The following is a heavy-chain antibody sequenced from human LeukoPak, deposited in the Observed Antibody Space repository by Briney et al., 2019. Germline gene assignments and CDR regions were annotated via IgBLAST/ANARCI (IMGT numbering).Heavy chain of an antibody. V-gene: IGHV3-21*01. CDR1: GFTFSSYS. CDR2: ISSSSSYI. J-gene: IGHJ6*03. Sequence: GGSLRLSCAASGFTFSSYSMNWVRQAPGKGLEWVSSISSSSSYIYYADSVKGRFTISRDNAKNSLYLQMNSLRAEDTAVYYCARWRAAVMSYYYYYMDVWGKGTTVTVSS. CDR3: ARWRAAVMSYYYYYMDV. D-gene: IGHD6-13*01.